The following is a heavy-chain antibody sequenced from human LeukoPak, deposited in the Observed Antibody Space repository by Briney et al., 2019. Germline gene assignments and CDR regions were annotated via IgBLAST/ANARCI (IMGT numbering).Heavy chain of an antibody. Sequence: SETLSLTCAVYGGSFGGYYWSWIRQPPGKGLEWIGEINHSGGTNYNPSLKSRVTISVDTSKNQFSLKLSSVTAADTAVYYCARLVVVAATHLYYYYYYGMDVWGQGTTVTVSS. CDR1: GGSFGGYY. J-gene: IGHJ6*02. D-gene: IGHD2-15*01. CDR2: INHSGGT. CDR3: ARLVVVAATHLYYYYYYGMDV. V-gene: IGHV4-34*01.